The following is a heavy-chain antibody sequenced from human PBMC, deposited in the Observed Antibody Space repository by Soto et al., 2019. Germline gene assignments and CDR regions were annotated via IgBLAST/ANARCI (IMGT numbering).Heavy chain of an antibody. J-gene: IGHJ4*02. V-gene: IGHV3-49*03. Sequence: EVQLVESGGGLVQPGRSLRLSCTASGFTFGDYAVSWIRQAPGKGLEWVGFIRSNAYGGTTEYAASLKGRFTISRDDSISVAYLQMNSLKIEDTAVYYCTRDQRASYDFWTRGFIDYWGQGTLVSVTS. D-gene: IGHD3-3*01. CDR2: IRSNAYGGTT. CDR3: TRDQRASYDFWTRGFIDY. CDR1: GFTFGDYA.